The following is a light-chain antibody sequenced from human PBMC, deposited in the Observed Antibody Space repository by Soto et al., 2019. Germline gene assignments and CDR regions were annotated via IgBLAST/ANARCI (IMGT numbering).Light chain of an antibody. CDR1: SGSIASNY. V-gene: IGLV6-57*03. CDR3: HSYESNNVV. CDR2: EDN. J-gene: IGLJ3*02. Sequence: NFMLTQPHSVSESPGKTVIISCTRSSGSIASNYVQWYQQRPGSAPTIVIYEDNQRPSGVPDRFSGSVDSSSNSASLTISGLKTEDEADYYCHSYESNNVVFGGGTKPTVL.